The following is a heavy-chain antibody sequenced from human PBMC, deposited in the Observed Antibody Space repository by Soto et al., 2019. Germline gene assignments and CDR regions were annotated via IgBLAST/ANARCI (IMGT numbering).Heavy chain of an antibody. CDR3: ARGYDSWSGYNRYYFDY. D-gene: IGHD3-3*01. Sequence: GGSLRLSCAASGFTFSSYAMHWVRQAPGKGLEWVAVISYDGSNKYYADSVKGRFTISRDNSKNTLYLQMNSLRAEDTAVYYCARGYDSWSGYNRYYFDYWGQGTLVTVSS. J-gene: IGHJ4*02. V-gene: IGHV3-30-3*01. CDR2: ISYDGSNK. CDR1: GFTFSSYA.